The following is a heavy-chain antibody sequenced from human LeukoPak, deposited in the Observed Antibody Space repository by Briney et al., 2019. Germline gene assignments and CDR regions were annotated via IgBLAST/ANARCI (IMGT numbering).Heavy chain of an antibody. J-gene: IGHJ5*02. CDR2: ISSDGGST. CDR1: GFTFSSYA. Sequence: GGSLRLSCAASGFTFSSYAMHWVRQAPGRGLEYVSSISSDGGSTYYANSVKGRFTISRDNSKNTLYLQMGSLRAEDTAVYYCASRKTRWFDPWGQGTLVTVSS. CDR3: ASRKTRWFDP. V-gene: IGHV3-64*01.